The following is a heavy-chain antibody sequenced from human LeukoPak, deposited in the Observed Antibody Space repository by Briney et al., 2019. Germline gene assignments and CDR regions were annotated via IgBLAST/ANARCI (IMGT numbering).Heavy chain of an antibody. V-gene: IGHV4-39*07. CDR3: ASGFPNTEYSSSWFDY. CDR2: IYYSGST. J-gene: IGHJ4*02. Sequence: SETLSLTCTVSGGSISSSSYYWGWIRQPPGKGLEWIGSIYYSGSTYYNPSLKSRVTISVDTSKNQFSLKLSSVTAADTAVYYCASGFPNTEYSSSWFDYWGQGTLVTVSS. D-gene: IGHD6-13*01. CDR1: GGSISSSSYY.